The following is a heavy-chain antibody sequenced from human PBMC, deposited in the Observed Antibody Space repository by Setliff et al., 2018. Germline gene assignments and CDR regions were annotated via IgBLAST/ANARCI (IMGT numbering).Heavy chain of an antibody. D-gene: IGHD3-10*01. CDR1: GGSISSGSYY. J-gene: IGHJ3*02. CDR2: IYYSGST. V-gene: IGHV4-39*07. CDR3: ARQGVGVENNLRGAFDI. Sequence: PSETLSLTCSVSGGSISSGSYYWGWIRQSPGKGLEWIGSIYYSGSTHYNPSLRNRVTISIDTSKNQFSLKLSSMTAADTAVYHCARQGVGVENNLRGAFDIWGQGTTVTVSS.